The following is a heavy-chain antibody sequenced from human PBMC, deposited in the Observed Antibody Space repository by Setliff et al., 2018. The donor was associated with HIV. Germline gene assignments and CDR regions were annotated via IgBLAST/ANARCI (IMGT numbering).Heavy chain of an antibody. CDR2: INHSGNT. CDR3: ARAVRDGYYYYYYGMDV. J-gene: IGHJ6*02. V-gene: IGHV4-38-2*01. D-gene: IGHD5-12*01. CDR1: GSSISSTYY. Sequence: PSETLSLTCAVSGSSISSTYYWSWIRQPPGKGLEWIGDINHSGNTHYNPSLKSRVAISVDKSKNQFSLKLSSVTAADTAVYYCARAVRDGYYYYYYGMDVWGQGTTVTVSS.